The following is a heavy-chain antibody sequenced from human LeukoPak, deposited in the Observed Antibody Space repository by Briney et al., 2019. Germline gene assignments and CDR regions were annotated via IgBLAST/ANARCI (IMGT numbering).Heavy chain of an antibody. CDR3: AKDCEMTTATPGAVDT. CDR2: ISGGGGST. V-gene: IGHV3-23*01. J-gene: IGHJ3*02. Sequence: GGSLRLSCAASGFTFSSYAMSWVRQAPGKGLEWVSSISGGGGSTYYADSVKGRLTISRDNSNHTLYLQLNSLRAEDTAVYYCAKDCEMTTATPGAVDTWGQGTMVTVSS. D-gene: IGHD4-17*01. CDR1: GFTFSSYA.